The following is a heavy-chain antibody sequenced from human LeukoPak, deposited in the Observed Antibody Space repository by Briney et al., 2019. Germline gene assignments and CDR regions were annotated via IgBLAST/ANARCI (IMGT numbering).Heavy chain of an antibody. V-gene: IGHV4-34*01. Sequence: SETLSLTCAVYGGSFSGYYWSWIRQPPGKGLEWIGEINHSGSTNYNPSLKSRVTISVDTSKNQFSLKLSSVTAADTAVYYCARRRGYSGSFYFDYWGQGTLATVSS. CDR2: INHSGST. D-gene: IGHD1-26*01. CDR1: GGSFSGYY. J-gene: IGHJ4*02. CDR3: ARRRGYSGSFYFDY.